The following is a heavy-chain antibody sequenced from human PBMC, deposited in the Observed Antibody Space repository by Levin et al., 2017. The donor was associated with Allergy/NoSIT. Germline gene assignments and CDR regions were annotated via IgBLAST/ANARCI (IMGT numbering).Heavy chain of an antibody. CDR2: IRSKANSYAT. Sequence: GESLKISCAASGFTFSGSAMHWVRQASGKGLEWVGRIRSKANSYATAYAASVKGRFTISRDDSKNTAYLQMNSLKTEDTAVYYCTSGVAGTDLVYDYYMDGWGKGTTVTVSS. CDR1: GFTFSGSA. V-gene: IGHV3-73*01. CDR3: TSGVAGTDLVYDYYMDG. J-gene: IGHJ6*03. D-gene: IGHD6-19*01.